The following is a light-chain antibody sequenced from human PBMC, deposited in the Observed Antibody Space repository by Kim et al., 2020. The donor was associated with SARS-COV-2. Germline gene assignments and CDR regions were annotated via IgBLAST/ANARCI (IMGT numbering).Light chain of an antibody. CDR1: RLGDKY. Sequence: VSPGQTATITCSGERLGDKYACWYQQKRGQSPVLVIYQDTKRPSGIPERFSGSNSGNTATLTISGTQAMDEADYYCQTWDSSTAIVFGTGTKVTVL. J-gene: IGLJ1*01. CDR3: QTWDSSTAIV. CDR2: QDT. V-gene: IGLV3-1*01.